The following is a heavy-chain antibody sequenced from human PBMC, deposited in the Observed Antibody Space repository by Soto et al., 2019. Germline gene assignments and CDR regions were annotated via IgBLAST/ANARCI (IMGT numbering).Heavy chain of an antibody. CDR3: AHRLSVYNWDGGYFDY. V-gene: IGHV2-5*02. J-gene: IGHJ4*02. Sequence: QITLKESGPTLVKPTQTLTLTCTFSGFSLTTSPMGVGWIRQPPGKALEWLVVIYWDDDKRYSPSLKTRLTITKDTSNNQVVLTMTNMDPVDTATYYCAHRLSVYNWDGGYFDYWGQGALVTVSS. CDR1: GFSLTTSPMG. D-gene: IGHD1-1*01. CDR2: IYWDDDK.